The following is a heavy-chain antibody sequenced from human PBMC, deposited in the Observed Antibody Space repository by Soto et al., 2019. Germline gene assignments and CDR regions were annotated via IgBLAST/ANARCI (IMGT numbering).Heavy chain of an antibody. J-gene: IGHJ4*02. CDR3: AREMKYPKRYYYGSGSYYPYFDY. CDR2: INHSGST. V-gene: IGHV4-34*01. D-gene: IGHD3-10*01. CDR1: GGSFSGYY. Sequence: PSETLSLTCAVYGGSFSGYYWSWIRQPPGKGLEWIGEINHSGSTNYNPSLKSRVTISVDTSKNQFSLKLSSVTAADTAVYYCAREMKYPKRYYYGSGSYYPYFDYWGQGTLVTSPQ.